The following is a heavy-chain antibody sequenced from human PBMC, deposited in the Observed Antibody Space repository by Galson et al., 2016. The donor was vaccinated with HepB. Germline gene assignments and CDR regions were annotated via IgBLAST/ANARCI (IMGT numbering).Heavy chain of an antibody. Sequence: SLRLSCAASGFSFSSYSMNWVRQAPGKGLEWVSGMYIGGSTYHTDSVKGRFTISRDNSKNMLYIQMHSLRVEDTAVYYCARKHPTVFGLVLDQWGQGTPVTVSS. CDR3: ARKHPTVFGLVLDQ. CDR2: MYIGGST. J-gene: IGHJ4*02. D-gene: IGHD3/OR15-3a*01. V-gene: IGHV3-66*01. CDR1: GFSFSSYS.